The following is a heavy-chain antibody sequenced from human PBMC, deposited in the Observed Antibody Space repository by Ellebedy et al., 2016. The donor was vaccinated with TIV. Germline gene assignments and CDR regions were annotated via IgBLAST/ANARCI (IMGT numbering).Heavy chain of an antibody. CDR3: ARATTVTTVGMDV. J-gene: IGHJ6*02. D-gene: IGHD4-17*01. CDR1: GGSISSGDYY. CDR2: IYYSGST. V-gene: IGHV4-30-4*01. Sequence: MPSETLSLTCTVSGGSISSGDYYWSWIRQPPGKGLEWIGYIYYSGSTYYNPSLKSRVTISVDTSKNQFSLKLSSVTAADTAVYYCARATTVTTVGMDVWGQGTTVTVSS.